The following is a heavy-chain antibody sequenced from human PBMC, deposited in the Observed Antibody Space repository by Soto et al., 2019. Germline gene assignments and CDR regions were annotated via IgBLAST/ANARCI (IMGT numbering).Heavy chain of an antibody. V-gene: IGHV3-7*01. D-gene: IGHD3-3*01. CDR3: AIVDTIFGVVSYYYHGLDA. CDR1: GFTFSSYW. CDR2: IKQDGSEK. Sequence: GGSLRLSCAASGFTFSSYWMSWVRQAPGKGLEWVANIKQDGSEKYYVDSVKGRFTISRDNAKNSLYLQMNSLRAEDTAVYYCAIVDTIFGVVSYYYHGLDAWGQGTTV. J-gene: IGHJ6*02.